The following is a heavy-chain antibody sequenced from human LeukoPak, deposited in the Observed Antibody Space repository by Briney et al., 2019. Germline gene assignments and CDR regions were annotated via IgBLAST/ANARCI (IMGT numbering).Heavy chain of an antibody. Sequence: GGSLKLSCEASGFSFSGFVLSWVRRASGKGLEWVGRVRSKASNYATVFAESMEGRFTISRDDSKNTVYLHMNSLKSEDTAVYYCTRGFSDYFDYWGQEPWSPSPQ. CDR1: GFSFSGFV. D-gene: IGHD2/OR15-2a*01. J-gene: IGHJ4*01. CDR3: TRGFSDYFDY. V-gene: IGHV3-73*01. CDR2: VRSKASNYAT.